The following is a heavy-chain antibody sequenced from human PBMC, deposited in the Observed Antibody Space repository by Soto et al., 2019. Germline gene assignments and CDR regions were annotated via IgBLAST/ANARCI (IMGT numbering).Heavy chain of an antibody. CDR1: GYKFTNYW. CDR3: AIVTAETAYHYFDF. V-gene: IGHV5-10-1*01. D-gene: IGHD1-1*01. Sequence: GESLKISCKGSGYKFTNYWLGWVRQTPGKGLEWMGRIDPSDSYINYSPSFRGHVTISIDESISTAHLQWSSLKASDTATYYCAIVTAETAYHYFDFWGKGTLVTVSS. CDR2: IDPSDSYI. J-gene: IGHJ4*02.